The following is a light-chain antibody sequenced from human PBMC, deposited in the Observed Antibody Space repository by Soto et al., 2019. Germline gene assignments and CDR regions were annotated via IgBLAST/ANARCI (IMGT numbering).Light chain of an antibody. Sequence: EIVLTQSPGTLSLSLGERATLSCRASQSVSSNYLVWYQQRPGQAPRLLIHGASSRSTGIPDRFSGSGSGTDFTLTISRLEPEDFAVYYCQQYGSSPPWTFGQGTKVEIK. CDR3: QQYGSSPPWT. J-gene: IGKJ1*01. CDR1: QSVSSNY. V-gene: IGKV3-20*01. CDR2: GAS.